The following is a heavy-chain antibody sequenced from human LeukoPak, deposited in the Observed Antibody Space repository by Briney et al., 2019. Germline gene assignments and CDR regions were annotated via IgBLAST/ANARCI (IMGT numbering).Heavy chain of an antibody. CDR1: GFTFSSYA. CDR2: ISYDGSNK. V-gene: IGHV3-30*04. D-gene: IGHD5-24*01. Sequence: GGSLRLSCAAAGFTFSSYAMHWVRQAPGKGLEWVAVISYDGSNKYHADSVKGRFTISRDNSKNTLYLEMRSLRPEDTAVYYCARDRRWLQYSDYWGQGTLVTVSS. J-gene: IGHJ4*02. CDR3: ARDRRWLQYSDY.